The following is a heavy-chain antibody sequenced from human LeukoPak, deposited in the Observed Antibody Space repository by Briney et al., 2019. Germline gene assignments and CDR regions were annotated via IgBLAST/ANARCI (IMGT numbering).Heavy chain of an antibody. CDR3: ARDSLIVVVPAASNWFDP. J-gene: IGHJ5*02. D-gene: IGHD2-2*01. CDR1: GGTFSSYA. Sequence: SVKVSCKASGGTFSSYAISWVRQAPGQGLEWMGGIIPIFGTANYAQKFQGRVTITADESTSTAYMELSSLRSEDTAVYYCARDSLIVVVPAASNWFDPWGQGTLVTVSS. CDR2: IIPIFGTA. V-gene: IGHV1-69*01.